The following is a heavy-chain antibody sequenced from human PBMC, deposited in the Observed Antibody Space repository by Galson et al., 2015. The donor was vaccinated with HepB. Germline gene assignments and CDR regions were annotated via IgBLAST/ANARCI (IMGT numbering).Heavy chain of an antibody. CDR1: GLTLSNYN. J-gene: IGHJ5*02. CDR2: ISSSSSAT. Sequence: SLRLSCAASGLTLSNYNMNWVRQAPGKGLEWVSYISSSSSATYYADSVKGRFTISRDNAKNSLYLQVNSLRAEDTAVYYCATGSSSGFYVLGLWGQGTLVTVSS. CDR3: ATGSSSGFYVLGL. D-gene: IGHD6-19*01. V-gene: IGHV3-48*01.